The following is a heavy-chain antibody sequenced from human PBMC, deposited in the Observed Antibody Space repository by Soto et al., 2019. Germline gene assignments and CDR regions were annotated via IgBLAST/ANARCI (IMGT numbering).Heavy chain of an antibody. J-gene: IGHJ6*02. CDR1: GASISSYY. CDR2: IYTSGST. V-gene: IGHV4-4*07. Sequence: SETLSLTFTVSGASISSYYWSWIRQPAGKGLECSGRIYTSGSTNYNPSHTSRVTMSVDTSKNQFSLKLSSVTAADTAVYYCARDGRVRFLESPPALYYFHYGMDVWAQGTTVTVS. CDR3: ARDGRVRFLESPPALYYFHYGMDV. D-gene: IGHD3-3*01.